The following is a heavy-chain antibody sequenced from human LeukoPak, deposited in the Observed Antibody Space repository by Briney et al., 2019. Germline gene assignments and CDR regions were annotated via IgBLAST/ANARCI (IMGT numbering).Heavy chain of an antibody. CDR1: GYTFTSYG. V-gene: IGHV1-18*01. Sequence: ASVKVSCKASGYTFTSYGISWVRQAPGQGLEWMGWISAYNGSTNYAQKFQGRVTITADESTSTAYMELSSLRSEDTAVYYCASMVRGVIDYWGQGTLVTVSS. J-gene: IGHJ4*02. CDR3: ASMVRGVIDY. D-gene: IGHD3-10*01. CDR2: ISAYNGST.